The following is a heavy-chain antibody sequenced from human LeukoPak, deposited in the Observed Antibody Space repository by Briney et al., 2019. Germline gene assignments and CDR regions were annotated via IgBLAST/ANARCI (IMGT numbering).Heavy chain of an antibody. D-gene: IGHD6-13*01. J-gene: IGHJ5*02. V-gene: IGHV3-66*01. CDR1: GFTVSSNY. CDR3: ARASGGYSSSWYPTNWFDP. Sequence: GGSLRLSCAASGFTVSSNYRSWVRQAPGKGLEWVSVIYSGGSTYYADSVKGRFTISRDNSKNTLYLQMNSLRAEDTAVYYCARASGGYSSSWYPTNWFDPWGQGTLVTVSS. CDR2: IYSGGST.